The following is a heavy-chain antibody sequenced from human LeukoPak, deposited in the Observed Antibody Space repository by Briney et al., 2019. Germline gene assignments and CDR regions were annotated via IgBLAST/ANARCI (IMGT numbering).Heavy chain of an antibody. Sequence: PGGSLRLSCAASGFTFSSYAMSWVRLAPGKGLEWVSAISGSGGSTYYADSVKGRFTISRDNSKNTLYLQMNSLRAEDTAVYYCARPRYCSGGSCYSVFDYWGQGTLVTVSS. D-gene: IGHD2-15*01. CDR1: GFTFSSYA. CDR3: ARPRYCSGGSCYSVFDY. V-gene: IGHV3-23*01. J-gene: IGHJ4*02. CDR2: ISGSGGST.